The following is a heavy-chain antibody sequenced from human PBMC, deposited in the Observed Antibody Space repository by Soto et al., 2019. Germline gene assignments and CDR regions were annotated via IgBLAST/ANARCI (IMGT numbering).Heavy chain of an antibody. CDR3: ARDLAPECPGGWFDP. CDR1: VDSIRSSNW. Sequence: PSETLSLTYAVSVDSIRSSNWWSWVRQPPGKGLEWIGEIYHSGSTNYNPSLKSRVTISVDKSKNQFSLKLSSVTAADTAVYDCARDLAPECPGGWFDPWGQGTLVTVSS. V-gene: IGHV4-4*02. J-gene: IGHJ5*02. D-gene: IGHD3-10*01. CDR2: IYHSGST.